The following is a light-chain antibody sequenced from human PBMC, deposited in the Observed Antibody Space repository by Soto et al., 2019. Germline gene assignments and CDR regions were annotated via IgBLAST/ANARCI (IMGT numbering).Light chain of an antibody. CDR3: CSYAGSYTSYV. J-gene: IGLJ1*01. Sequence: QSALTQPRSVSGSPGQSVTIPCTGTSSDVGGYSYVSWYQQHPGKAPKLMIYDVNKRPSGVPDRFSGSKSGNTASLTISGLQAEDEADYFCCSYAGSYTSYVFGTGTKVTVL. CDR1: SSDVGGYSY. V-gene: IGLV2-11*01. CDR2: DVN.